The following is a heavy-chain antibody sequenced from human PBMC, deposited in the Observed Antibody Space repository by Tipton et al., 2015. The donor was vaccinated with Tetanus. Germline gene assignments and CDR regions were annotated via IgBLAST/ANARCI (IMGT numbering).Heavy chain of an antibody. CDR2: ISNDGSNK. V-gene: IGHV3-30*03. CDR3: ASGRTLDC. Sequence: SLRLSCAASGFTFSTFGVHWVRQAPGKGLEWVAVISNDGSNKYYADSVKGRFTISRDNAKNSLYLQINSLRAEDAALYYCASGRTLDCWGQGTLVTVSS. CDR1: GFTFSTFG. J-gene: IGHJ4*02.